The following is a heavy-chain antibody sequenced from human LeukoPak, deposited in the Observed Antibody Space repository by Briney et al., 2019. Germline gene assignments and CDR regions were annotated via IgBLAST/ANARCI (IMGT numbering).Heavy chain of an antibody. CDR3: ARDQGDSSGYQPEPFDY. CDR1: GYTFTSYG. Sequence: GASVKVSCKASGYTFTSYGISWVRQAPGQGLEWMGWISAYNGNTDYAQKLQGRVTMTTDTSTSTAHMELRSLRSDDTAVYYCARDQGDSSGYQPEPFDYWGQGTLVTVSS. J-gene: IGHJ4*02. CDR2: ISAYNGNT. V-gene: IGHV1-18*01. D-gene: IGHD3-22*01.